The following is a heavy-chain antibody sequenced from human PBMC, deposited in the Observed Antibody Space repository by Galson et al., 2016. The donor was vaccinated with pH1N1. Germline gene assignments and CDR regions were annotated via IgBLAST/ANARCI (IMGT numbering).Heavy chain of an antibody. J-gene: IGHJ4*02. D-gene: IGHD3-10*01. CDR2: FSISGGT. Sequence: TLSLTCTVSGGAVSTGSYYWGWVRQPAGKGLEWIGRFSISGGTNYNSSLRSRVTISSDTSRNQFSLELTSVTAADTAVYYFARDHYFGSGIHYWGQGIQVTVS. V-gene: IGHV4-61*02. CDR3: ARDHYFGSGIHY. CDR1: GGAVSTGSYY.